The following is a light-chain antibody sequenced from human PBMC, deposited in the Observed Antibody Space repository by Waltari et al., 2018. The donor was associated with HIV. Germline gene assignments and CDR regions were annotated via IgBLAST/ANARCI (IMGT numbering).Light chain of an antibody. Sequence: EIVLTQSPGTLSLSPGERATLSCRASQSLSSSHLAWYQQKPGQAPRLLIYGASSRATGIPDRFSGSVSGTDFTLTISRLEPEDFAVYYCQQYGSSGTFGQGTKVEIK. CDR2: GAS. V-gene: IGKV3-20*01. CDR1: QSLSSSH. CDR3: QQYGSSGT. J-gene: IGKJ1*01.